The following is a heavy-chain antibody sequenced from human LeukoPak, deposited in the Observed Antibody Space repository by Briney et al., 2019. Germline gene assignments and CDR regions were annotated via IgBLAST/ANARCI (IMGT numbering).Heavy chain of an antibody. J-gene: IGHJ6*01. CDR2: ISSSGSTI. CDR1: GFTFSSYE. CDR3: AELGITMIAAG. Sequence: GGSLRLSCAASGFTFSSYEMNWVRQAPGKGLEWVSYISSSGSTIYYADSVKGRFTISRDNAKNSLYLQMNSLRAEDTAVYYCAELGITMIAAGWGEGTTATISS. V-gene: IGHV3-48*03. D-gene: IGHD3-22*01.